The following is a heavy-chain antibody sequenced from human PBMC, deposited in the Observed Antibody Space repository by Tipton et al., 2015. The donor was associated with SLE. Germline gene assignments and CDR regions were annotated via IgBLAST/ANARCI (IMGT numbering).Heavy chain of an antibody. CDR2: ISGSGGSI. CDR3: AKESHTEYFYGMDG. J-gene: IGHJ6*02. CDR1: GFAFSNYA. Sequence: GSLRLSCAASGFAFSNYAMSWVRQAPGKGLEWVLGISGSGGSIYYVDSVKGRFSISRDYSKDTLYLQMNILRAEDTAVYYCAKESHTEYFYGMDGWGQGTTVTVSS. V-gene: IGHV3-23*01.